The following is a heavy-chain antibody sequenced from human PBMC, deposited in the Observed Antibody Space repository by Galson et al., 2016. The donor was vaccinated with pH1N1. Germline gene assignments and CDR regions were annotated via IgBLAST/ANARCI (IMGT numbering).Heavy chain of an antibody. CDR2: ISWNGLST. CDR3: AKSDGYYGGYFDY. Sequence: CAASGFTFDDYAMHWVRQAPGKGLEWVSLISWNGLSTDYADSVKGRFTISRDNSKNSLYLQMSSLRAEDTALYYCAKSDGYYGGYFDYWGQGTLVTVSS. J-gene: IGHJ4*02. V-gene: IGHV3-43D*03. CDR1: GFTFDDYA. D-gene: IGHD5-24*01.